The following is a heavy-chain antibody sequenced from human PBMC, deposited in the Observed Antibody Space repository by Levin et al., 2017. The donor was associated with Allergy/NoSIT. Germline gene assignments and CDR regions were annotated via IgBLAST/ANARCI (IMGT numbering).Heavy chain of an antibody. J-gene: IGHJ4*03. Sequence: SETLSLTCTVSGASITSYYWSWIRQSPGKGLEWIGQIHNSGSTYFHPSLKSRVAMSVDTSKNHFSLKLTSVTTADTAVYFCARDILRVGATRYFDYWGHGTLVTVSS. V-gene: IGHV4-59*01. CDR3: ARDILRVGATRYFDY. CDR1: GASITSYY. D-gene: IGHD1-26*01. CDR2: IHNSGST.